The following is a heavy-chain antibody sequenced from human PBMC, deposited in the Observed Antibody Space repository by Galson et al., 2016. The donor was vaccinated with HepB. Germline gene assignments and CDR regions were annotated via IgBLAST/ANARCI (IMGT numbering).Heavy chain of an antibody. CDR1: GFPFSSYM. V-gene: IGHV3-74*01. CDR2: INSDGSTT. D-gene: IGHD6-19*01. Sequence: SLRLSCAASGFPFSSYMMHWVRQAPGKGLVWVTRINSDGSTTIYADSVKGRFTIARANAKNTVTPQMNSLSAEDKAVYYCARLGGDTGWYAAYGGQGTLVTVSA. J-gene: IGHJ4*02. CDR3: ARLGGDTGWYAAY.